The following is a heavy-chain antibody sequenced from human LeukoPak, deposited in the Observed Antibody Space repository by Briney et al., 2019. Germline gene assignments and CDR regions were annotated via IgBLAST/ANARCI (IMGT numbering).Heavy chain of an antibody. CDR3: ARACYMVRGVIITPPYGMDV. D-gene: IGHD3-10*01. V-gene: IGHV1-69*04. Sequence: ASVKVSCKASGGTFISYAISWVRQAPGQGREWMGMIIPIFGISNYAQKFQGRVTITADKSTSTASMELSRLRSEDTAVYYCARACYMVRGVIITPPYGMDVWGQGTTVTVSS. J-gene: IGHJ6*02. CDR2: IIPIFGIS. CDR1: GGTFISYA.